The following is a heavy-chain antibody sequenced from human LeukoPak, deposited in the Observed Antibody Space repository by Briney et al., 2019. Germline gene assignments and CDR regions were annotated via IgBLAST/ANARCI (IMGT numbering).Heavy chain of an antibody. V-gene: IGHV3-30*02. CDR1: GFTFSSYG. Sequence: GGSLRLSCAASGFTFSSYGMHWVRQAPGKGLEWVAVIWYDGTNKYYADSVKGRFTISRDNSKNTLYLQMNSLRAEDTAVYYCAKEDYYGSGSPPFDYWGQGTLVTVSS. CDR2: IWYDGTNK. CDR3: AKEDYYGSGSPPFDY. J-gene: IGHJ4*02. D-gene: IGHD3-10*01.